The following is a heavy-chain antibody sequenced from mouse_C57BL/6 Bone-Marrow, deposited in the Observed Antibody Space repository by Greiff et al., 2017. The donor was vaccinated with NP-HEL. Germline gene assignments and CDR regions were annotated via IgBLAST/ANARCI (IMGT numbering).Heavy chain of an antibody. Sequence: VQLVESGAELVRPGTSVKVSCKASGYAFTNYLIEWVKQRPGQGLEWIGVINPGSGGTNYNEKFKGKATLTADKSSSTAYMQLSSLTSEDSAVYFCARDGPLLCYAMDYWGQGTSVTVSS. J-gene: IGHJ4*01. D-gene: IGHD2-10*01. V-gene: IGHV1-54*01. CDR1: GYAFTNYL. CDR2: INPGSGGT. CDR3: ARDGPLLCYAMDY.